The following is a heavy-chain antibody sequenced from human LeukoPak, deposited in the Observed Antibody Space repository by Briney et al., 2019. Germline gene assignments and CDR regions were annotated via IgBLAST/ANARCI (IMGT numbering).Heavy chain of an antibody. CDR3: ARPMDYYDSTGFDY. J-gene: IGHJ4*02. CDR2: IIPIFGTA. Sequence: SVKVSCKASGGTFGSYAISWVRQAPGQGLEWMGGIIPIFGTANYAQKFQGRVTITADESTSTAYMELGSLRSEDTAVYYCARPMDYYDSTGFDYWGQGTLVTVSS. V-gene: IGHV1-69*13. CDR1: GGTFGSYA. D-gene: IGHD3-22*01.